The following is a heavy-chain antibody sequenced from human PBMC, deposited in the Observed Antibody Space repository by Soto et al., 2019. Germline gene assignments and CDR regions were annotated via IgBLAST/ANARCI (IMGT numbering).Heavy chain of an antibody. V-gene: IGHV1-2*02. Sequence: GASVKVSCKTSGYTFTAYCIHWVRQAPGQGLEWMGWINPKSGGTYLAQKYQGRVTVTRDTTVTTVYLELRGLTSDDTAVYFCARGNSGDDDEFDYWGQGTLVTVSS. J-gene: IGHJ4*02. CDR3: ARGNSGDDDEFDY. CDR2: INPKSGGT. D-gene: IGHD5-12*01. CDR1: GYTFTAYC.